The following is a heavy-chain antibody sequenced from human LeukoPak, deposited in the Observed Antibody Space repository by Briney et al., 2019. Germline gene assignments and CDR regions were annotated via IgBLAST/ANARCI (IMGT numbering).Heavy chain of an antibody. D-gene: IGHD7-27*01. V-gene: IGHV4-59*02. CDR2: IYHTGST. J-gene: IGHJ4*02. CDR3: ASRKLGNDY. CDR1: GGSVSDYY. Sequence: SETLSLTCTISGGSVSDYYWSWIRQSPGKGLEWIGYIYHTGSTSYSPSLKSRVTISADTSQNQSSLKLSSVTAADTAVYYCASRKLGNDYWGQGTLVTVSS.